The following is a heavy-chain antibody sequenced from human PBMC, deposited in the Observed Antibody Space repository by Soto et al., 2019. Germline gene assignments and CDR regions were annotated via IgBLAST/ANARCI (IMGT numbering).Heavy chain of an antibody. Sequence: EVQLVESGGGLVQPGGSLKLSCAASGFTFSGSAMHWVRQASGKGLEWVGRIRSKANSYATAYAASVKGRFTISRDDSKNTAYLQMNSLKTEDTAVYYCTGRLTGTTSSWGQGTLVTVSS. V-gene: IGHV3-73*02. D-gene: IGHD1-7*01. J-gene: IGHJ5*02. CDR3: TGRLTGTTSS. CDR2: IRSKANSYAT. CDR1: GFTFSGSA.